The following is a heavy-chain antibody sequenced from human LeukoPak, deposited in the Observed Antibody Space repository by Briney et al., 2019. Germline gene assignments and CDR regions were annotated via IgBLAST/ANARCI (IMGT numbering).Heavy chain of an antibody. J-gene: IGHJ4*02. Sequence: GASVKVSCKAYRGTFSNYAISWVRQAPGQGLEWIGGIIPISGTANYAQKFQGRVTISADESTTTANMEMSSLRFEDTAVYYCARGPQSGYDFWSGYFDYWGQGTLVTVSS. CDR3: ARGPQSGYDFWSGYFDY. CDR1: RGTFSNYA. CDR2: IIPISGTA. D-gene: IGHD3-3*01. V-gene: IGHV1-69*13.